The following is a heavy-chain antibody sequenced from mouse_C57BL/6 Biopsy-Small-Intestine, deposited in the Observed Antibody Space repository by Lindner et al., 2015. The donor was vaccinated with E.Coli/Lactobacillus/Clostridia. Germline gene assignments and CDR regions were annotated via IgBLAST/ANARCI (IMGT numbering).Heavy chain of an antibody. J-gene: IGHJ1*03. Sequence: VQLQESGAELVKPGASVKISYKVSGYAFSRYWMNWVKQRPGKGLEWIGQIYPGDGDTNYNGKFKGKATLTADNSPSTAYMQLSSLTSEDSAVYFCARANYGSSYGYFDVWGTGTTVTVSS. CDR2: IYPGDGDT. D-gene: IGHD1-1*01. V-gene: IGHV1-80*01. CDR3: ARANYGSSYGYFDV. CDR1: GYAFSRYW.